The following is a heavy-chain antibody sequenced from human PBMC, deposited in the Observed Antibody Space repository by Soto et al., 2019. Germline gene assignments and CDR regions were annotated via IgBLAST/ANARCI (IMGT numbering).Heavy chain of an antibody. Sequence: QVQLQESGPGLVKPSQTLSLTCSGSVSGGSSTFGSYYWSWIRQHPGRGLEWVGHISYTGRTNYKPSLRSRVNVSMGTPNNEVSMRLRPVTSADTALYFCARSRKHYEVVGDSLPFFDFWGQGALVTVSS. D-gene: IGHD2-21*01. CDR2: ISYTGRT. V-gene: IGHV4-31*03. CDR3: ARSRKHYEVVGDSLPFFDF. CDR1: GGSSTFGSYY. J-gene: IGHJ4*02.